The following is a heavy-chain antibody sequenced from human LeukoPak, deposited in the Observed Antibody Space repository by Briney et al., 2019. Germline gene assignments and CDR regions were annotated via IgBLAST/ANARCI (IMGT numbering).Heavy chain of an antibody. CDR3: ARGTDGRITIFGVVTMGWFDP. D-gene: IGHD3-3*01. Sequence: KASETLTLTCTVSGGSISSYYWSWIRQHPGKGLEWIGYIYYSGSTNYNPSLKSRVTISVDTSKNQFSLKLSSVTAADTAVYYCARGTDGRITIFGVVTMGWFDPWGQGTLVTVSS. J-gene: IGHJ5*02. CDR1: GGSISSYY. CDR2: IYYSGST. V-gene: IGHV4-59*01.